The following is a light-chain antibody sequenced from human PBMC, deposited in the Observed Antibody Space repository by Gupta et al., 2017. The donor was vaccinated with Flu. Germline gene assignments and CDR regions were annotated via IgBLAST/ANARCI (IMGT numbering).Light chain of an antibody. CDR3: QQYNNWPRIT. V-gene: IGKV3D-15*01. CDR2: GAS. J-gene: IGKJ5*01. CDR1: QSVSSN. Sequence: EIVMTQSPATLSVSPGERATLSCRASQSVSSNLAWYQQKPGQAPRLLIYGASTRATGIPARFSGSGYGTEFTLTISSLQSEDFAVYYCQQYNNWPRITFGQGTRLEIK.